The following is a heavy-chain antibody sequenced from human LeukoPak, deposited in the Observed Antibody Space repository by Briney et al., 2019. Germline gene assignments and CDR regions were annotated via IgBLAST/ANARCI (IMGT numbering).Heavy chain of an antibody. D-gene: IGHD2-15*01. Sequence: GGSLRLSCAASGFNFNYYAMSWVRQAPGKGLEWVSTVSISGGSSYSADSVKGRFTISRDNAKNSLYLQMNSLRAEDTAVYYCARERIDSNTFMYGMDVWGQGTTVTVSS. J-gene: IGHJ6*02. CDR2: VSISGGSS. V-gene: IGHV3-23*01. CDR3: ARERIDSNTFMYGMDV. CDR1: GFNFNYYA.